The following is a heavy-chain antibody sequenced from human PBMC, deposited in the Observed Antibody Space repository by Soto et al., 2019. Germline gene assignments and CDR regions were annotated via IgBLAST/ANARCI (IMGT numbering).Heavy chain of an antibody. D-gene: IGHD4-17*01. CDR1: GFSLSTSGVG. V-gene: IGHV2-5*02. CDR2: IYWDDDK. CDR3: AHRPKADFGDYAPFCY. J-gene: IGHJ4*02. Sequence: QITLKESGPTLVKPTQTLTLTCTFSGFSLSTSGVGVGWIRQPPGKALEWLALIYWDDDKRYSPSLKSRLTLTKDPPKNPVVLTMTNTDPVEPTTFFRAHRPKADFGDYAPFCYWGQGTLVTVSS.